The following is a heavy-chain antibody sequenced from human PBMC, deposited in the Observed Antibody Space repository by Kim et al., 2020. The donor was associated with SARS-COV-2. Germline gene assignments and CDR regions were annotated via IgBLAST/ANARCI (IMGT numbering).Heavy chain of an antibody. CDR2: INHSGST. CDR3: ARVEIAAALHRGYYFDY. D-gene: IGHD6-13*01. Sequence: SETLSLTCAVYGGSFSGYYWSWIRQPPGKGLEWIGEINHSGSTNYNPSLKSRVTISVDTSKNQFSLKLSSVTAADTAVYYCARVEIAAALHRGYYFDYWGQGTLVTVSS. J-gene: IGHJ4*02. CDR1: GGSFSGYY. V-gene: IGHV4-34*01.